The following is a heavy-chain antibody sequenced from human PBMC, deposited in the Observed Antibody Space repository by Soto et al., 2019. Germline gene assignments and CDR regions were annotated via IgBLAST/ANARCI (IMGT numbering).Heavy chain of an antibody. V-gene: IGHV3-33*01. Sequence: GGSLRLSCAASGFTFSSYGMHWVRQAPGKGLEWVAVIWYDGSNKYYADSVKGRFTISRDNSKNTLYLQMNSLRAEDTAVYYCARSGSAVAATDWGQGTLVTVSS. D-gene: IGHD2-15*01. CDR2: IWYDGSNK. CDR3: ARSGSAVAATD. CDR1: GFTFSSYG. J-gene: IGHJ4*02.